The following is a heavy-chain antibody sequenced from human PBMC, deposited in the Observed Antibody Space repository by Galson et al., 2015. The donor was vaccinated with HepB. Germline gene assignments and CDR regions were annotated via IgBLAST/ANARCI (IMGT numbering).Heavy chain of an antibody. V-gene: IGHV3-48*04. Sequence: SLRLSCAASGFTFSSYSMNWVRQAPGKGLEWVSYISSSSSTIYYADSVKGRFTIPRDNAKNSLYLQMNSLRAEDTAVYYCARDVTGDGMDVWGQGTTVTVSS. D-gene: IGHD7-27*01. CDR3: ARDVTGDGMDV. J-gene: IGHJ6*02. CDR1: GFTFSSYS. CDR2: ISSSSSTI.